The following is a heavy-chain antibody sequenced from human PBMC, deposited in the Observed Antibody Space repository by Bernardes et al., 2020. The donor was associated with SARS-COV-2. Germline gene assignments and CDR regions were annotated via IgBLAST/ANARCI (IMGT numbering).Heavy chain of an antibody. D-gene: IGHD6-19*01. J-gene: IGHJ6*02. CDR2: LNGDNSHI. CDR3: ARDRSTAVAGTPASHYYSFAMDV. V-gene: IGHV3-21*01. Sequence: GGSLRLSCEASGFNFRPFTMNWVRQAPGKGLEWVSSLNGDNSHIYYADSVKGRFIISRDNAKSSLYLQMNSLRAEDTAVYYCARDRSTAVAGTPASHYYSFAMDVWGQGTTVTVAS. CDR1: GFNFRPFT.